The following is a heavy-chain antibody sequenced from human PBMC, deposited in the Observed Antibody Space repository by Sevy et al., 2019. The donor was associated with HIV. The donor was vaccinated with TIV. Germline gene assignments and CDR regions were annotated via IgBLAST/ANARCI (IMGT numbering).Heavy chain of an antibody. V-gene: IGHV3-48*02. CDR1: GFTFSSYS. D-gene: IGHD3-16*01. CDR2: ISSSSSTI. Sequence: GGYLRLSCAASGFTFSSYSMNWVRQAPGKGLEWVSYISSSSSTIYYADSVKGRFTISRDNAKNSLYLQMNSLRDEDTTVYYCARGTSLLRQPVGHFDYWGQGTMVTVSS. J-gene: IGHJ4*02. CDR3: ARGTSLLRQPVGHFDY.